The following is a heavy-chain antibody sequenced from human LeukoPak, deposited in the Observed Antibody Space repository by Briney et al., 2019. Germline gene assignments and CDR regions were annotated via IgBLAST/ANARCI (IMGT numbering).Heavy chain of an antibody. D-gene: IGHD4-17*01. J-gene: IGHJ5*02. CDR1: GYTFTGYY. CDR2: INPNSGGT. Sequence: GASVKVSCKASGYTFTGYYMHWVRQAPGQGLEWMGWINPNSGGTNYAQKFQGRVTMTRDTSISTAYMELSRLRSDDTAVYYCARGRYGDDGGDWFDPWGQGTLVTVSS. CDR3: ARGRYGDDGGDWFDP. V-gene: IGHV1-2*02.